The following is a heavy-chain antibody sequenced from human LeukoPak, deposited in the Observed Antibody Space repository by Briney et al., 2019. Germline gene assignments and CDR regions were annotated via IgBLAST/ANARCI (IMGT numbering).Heavy chain of an antibody. V-gene: IGHV3-33*08. CDR2: IWYDGSNK. D-gene: IGHD2-2*01. CDR1: GFTFSTYG. Sequence: PGGSLRLSCAASGFTFSTYGMHWVRQAPGKGLEWVAVIWYDGSNKNYADSVKGRFTISRDNSKNTLYLQMNSLRAEDTAVYYCARTMNRYCSSTSCYAGYWGQGTLVTVSS. J-gene: IGHJ4*02. CDR3: ARTMNRYCSSTSCYAGY.